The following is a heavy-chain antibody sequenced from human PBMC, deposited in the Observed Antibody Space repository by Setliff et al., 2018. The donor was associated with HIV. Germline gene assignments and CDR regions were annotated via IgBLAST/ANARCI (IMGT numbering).Heavy chain of an antibody. CDR3: CRGLFYSDADSLMY. V-gene: IGHV3-49*04. J-gene: IGHJ4*02. CDR1: GFTFSNAW. CDR2: IRSKTYAGTT. D-gene: IGHD3-22*01. Sequence: GGSLRLSCAASGFTFSNAWMNWVRQAPGKGLEWVGFIRSKTYAGTTEYAASVIGRFTISRDESKGIVHLQMVSLQSEDTGIYYCCRGLFYSDADSLMYWGRGTPVTVSS.